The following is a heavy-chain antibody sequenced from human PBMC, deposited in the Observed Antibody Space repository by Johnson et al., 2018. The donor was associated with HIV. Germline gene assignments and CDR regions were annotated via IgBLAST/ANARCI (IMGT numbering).Heavy chain of an antibody. D-gene: IGHD2-15*01. CDR3: ARSKDCSGGSCPDGFDI. Sequence: QVQLVESGGGVVQPGRSQRLSCVAPGFIFSDYYMSWIRQAPGKGLEWVSYISFSDSTIYSADSVQGRFTISRDNAKNSWYLQMNSLRAEDTAVYYCARSKDCSGGSCPDGFDIWGQGTMVIVS. V-gene: IGHV3-11*04. CDR1: GFIFSDYY. CDR2: ISFSDSTI. J-gene: IGHJ3*02.